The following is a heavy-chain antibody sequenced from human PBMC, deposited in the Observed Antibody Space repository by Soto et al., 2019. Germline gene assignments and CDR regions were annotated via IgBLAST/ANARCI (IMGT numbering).Heavy chain of an antibody. D-gene: IGHD3-3*01. J-gene: IGHJ5*02. Sequence: QVQLQESGPGLVKPSQTLSLTCTVSGGSISSGGYYWSWIRQHPGKGLEWIGYIYYSGSTYYNPSLKSRLTISVDTSKNLFSLKLSSVTAADTAVYYCARGLAGFFWSGRDDNWFDPWGQGTLVTVSS. V-gene: IGHV4-31*03. CDR2: IYYSGST. CDR3: ARGLAGFFWSGRDDNWFDP. CDR1: GGSISSGGYY.